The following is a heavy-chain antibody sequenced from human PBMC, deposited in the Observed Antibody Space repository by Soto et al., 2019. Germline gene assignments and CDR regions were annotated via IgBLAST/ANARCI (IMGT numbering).Heavy chain of an antibody. CDR3: ARVERPLITPFAYGMDV. V-gene: IGHV4-30-2*01. CDR2: IYHTGNT. D-gene: IGHD2-8*01. CDR1: GGSINSGGYS. J-gene: IGHJ6*02. Sequence: QLQLKESGSGLVKPSQTLSLTCTVSGGSINSGGYSWIWIRQPPGKGLEWIGYIYHTGNTFYNPSLQSRVTISVHQSKNPFSLSLGSVTAADTAMYYCARVERPLITPFAYGMDVWGQGTTVTVSS.